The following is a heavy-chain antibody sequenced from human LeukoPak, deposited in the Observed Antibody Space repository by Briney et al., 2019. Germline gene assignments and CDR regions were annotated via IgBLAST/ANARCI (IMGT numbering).Heavy chain of an antibody. CDR2: ISGSSTSV. D-gene: IGHD5/OR15-5a*01. CDR3: ARDLIGHSVYDRGDY. J-gene: IGHJ4*02. V-gene: IGHV3-21*01. Sequence: GGSLRLSCAASGFTFDSHTVIWVRQAPGKGLQWVASISGSSTSVFYADPVKGRFTISRDNSKNSLFLQMDSLRVEDTATYYCARDLIGHSVYDRGDYWGRGTLVTVSS. CDR1: GFTFDSHT.